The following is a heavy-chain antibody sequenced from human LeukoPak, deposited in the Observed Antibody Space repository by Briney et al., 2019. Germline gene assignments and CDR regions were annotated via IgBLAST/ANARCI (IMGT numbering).Heavy chain of an antibody. CDR3: ARHSLHYDILTGLPHYYYGMDV. J-gene: IGHJ6*02. CDR1: GGSISSSSYY. CDR2: IYTSGST. D-gene: IGHD3-9*01. Sequence: SETLSLTCTVSGGSISSSSYYWGWVRQPPGKGLEWIGRIYTSGSTNYNPSLKSRVTTSVDTSKNQFSLKLSSVTAADTAVYYCARHSLHYDILTGLPHYYYGMDVWGQGTTVTVSS. V-gene: IGHV4-39*07.